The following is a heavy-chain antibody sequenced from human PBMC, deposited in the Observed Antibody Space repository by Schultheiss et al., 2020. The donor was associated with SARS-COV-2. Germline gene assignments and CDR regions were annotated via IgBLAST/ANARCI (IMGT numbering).Heavy chain of an antibody. J-gene: IGHJ5*02. CDR3: AKVGSSSWAEKRWFDP. CDR2: IGTAGDP. D-gene: IGHD6-13*01. CDR1: GFTFSSYD. Sequence: GESLKISCAASGFTFSSYDMHWVRQATGKGLEWVSAIGTAGDPYYPGSVKGRFTISRDNSKNTLYLQMNSLRAEDTAVYYCAKVGSSSWAEKRWFDPWGQGTLVTVS. V-gene: IGHV3-13*05.